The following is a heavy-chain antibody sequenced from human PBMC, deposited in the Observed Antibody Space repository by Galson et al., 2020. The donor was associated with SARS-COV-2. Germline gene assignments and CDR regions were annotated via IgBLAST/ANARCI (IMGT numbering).Heavy chain of an antibody. CDR3: ARVRATPTTFFYYDYYMDV. D-gene: IGHD1-26*01. V-gene: IGHV4-34*01. CDR1: GKSISDHHWTWS. J-gene: IGHJ6*03. Sequence: SETLSLTCAVYGKSISDHHWTWSWSWIRHSPGKGLEWIGETNHYENTNYNPSLKSRVTISLDTSKNQFSLKVTSVTAADTAIYYCARVRATPTTFFYYDYYMDVWGKGTTVTVSS. CDR2: TNHYENT.